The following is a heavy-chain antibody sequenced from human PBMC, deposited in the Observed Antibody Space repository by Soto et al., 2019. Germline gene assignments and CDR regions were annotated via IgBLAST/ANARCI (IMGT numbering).Heavy chain of an antibody. Sequence: QVQLVQSGAEVKKPGASVKVSCKASGYTFTSYGISWVRQAPGQGLEWMGWISAYNGNTNYAKKLQGRVPMTTDTTTSTAYRELRSLRTDDTAVDYWARDGGYSGSYWGQGTLVPVSS. CDR2: ISAYNGNT. CDR1: GYTFTSYG. V-gene: IGHV1-18*01. J-gene: IGHJ4*02. D-gene: IGHD1-26*01. CDR3: ARDGGYSGSY.